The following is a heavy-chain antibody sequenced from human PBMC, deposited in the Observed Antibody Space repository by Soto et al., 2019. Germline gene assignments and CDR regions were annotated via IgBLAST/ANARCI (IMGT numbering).Heavy chain of an antibody. CDR2: VYHSGST. J-gene: IGHJ3*01. Sequence: QVQLQESGPGLVKPSGTLSLTCAVSGGSINTSDSWSWVRQPPGKGLEWIGEVYHSGSTNYNPSLKGRVTMSVDKSINQCSLKLSAASAADTDVYFGAILASDAFGPCSQGTMVTVSS. D-gene: IGHD3-3*02. V-gene: IGHV4-4*02. CDR3: AILASDAFGP. CDR1: GGSINTSDS.